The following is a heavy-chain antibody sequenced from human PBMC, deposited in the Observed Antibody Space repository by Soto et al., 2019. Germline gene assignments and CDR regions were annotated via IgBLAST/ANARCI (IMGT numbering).Heavy chain of an antibody. CDR3: ARVNRPFTIFGVVRPRSSFDY. CDR1: GGSFSGYY. J-gene: IGHJ4*02. CDR2: INHSGST. Sequence: PSETLSLTCAVYGGSFSGYYWSWIRQPLGKGLEWIGEINHSGSTNYNPFLKSRVTISVDTSKNQFSLKLSSVTAADTAVYYCARVNRPFTIFGVVRPRSSFDYWGQGTLVTVSS. D-gene: IGHD3-3*01. V-gene: IGHV4-34*01.